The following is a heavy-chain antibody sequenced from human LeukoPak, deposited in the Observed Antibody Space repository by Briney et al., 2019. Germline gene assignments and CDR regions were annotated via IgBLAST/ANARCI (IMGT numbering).Heavy chain of an antibody. CDR1: GGSISSYY. CDR3: ARDLNYDRTDDAFDI. Sequence: SETLSLTCTVSGGSISSYYWSWIRQPAGKGLEWIGRIYTSGSTNYNPSLKSRVTTSVDTSKNQFSLKLSSVTAADTAVYYCARDLNYDRTDDAFDIWGQGTMVTVSS. CDR2: IYTSGST. J-gene: IGHJ3*02. D-gene: IGHD3-22*01. V-gene: IGHV4-4*07.